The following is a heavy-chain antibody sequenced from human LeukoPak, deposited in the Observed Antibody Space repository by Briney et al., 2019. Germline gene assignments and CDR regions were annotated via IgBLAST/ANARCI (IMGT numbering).Heavy chain of an antibody. CDR3: AKDHRPVPSGSFL. CDR1: GFTFDDYA. D-gene: IGHD2/OR15-2a*01. V-gene: IGHV3-9*01. CDR2: ISWNSGSI. J-gene: IGHJ4*02. Sequence: PGGSLRLSCAASGFTFDDYAMHWVRQAPGKGLEWVSGISWNSGSIGYADSVKGRFTISRDNAKNSLYLQMNSLRAEDTALYYGAKDHRPVPSGSFLWGQGTLVTVSS.